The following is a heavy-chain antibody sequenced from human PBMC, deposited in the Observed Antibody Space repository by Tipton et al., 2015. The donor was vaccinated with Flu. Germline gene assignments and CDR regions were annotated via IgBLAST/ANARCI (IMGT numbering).Heavy chain of an antibody. Sequence: TLSLTCTVSGGSISSHYWTWIRQPAGKGLEWIGRMSASGSSKYKPSLKSRVTMPVDTSKNQFSLRLTSVTSADTAVYYCARGSGSGTDVTFYFWGQGTLVTVSS. CDR1: GGSISSHY. D-gene: IGHD3-10*01. J-gene: IGHJ4*02. V-gene: IGHV4-4*07. CDR3: ARGSGSGTDVTFYF. CDR2: MSASGSS.